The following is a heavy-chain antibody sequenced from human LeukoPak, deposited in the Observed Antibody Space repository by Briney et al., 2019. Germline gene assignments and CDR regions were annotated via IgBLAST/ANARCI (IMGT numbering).Heavy chain of an antibody. Sequence: GESLKISFKGSGYSFTSYWIAWVRQMPGKGLEWMGIIYPGDSDTNFSPSFQGHVTISADKSITTAYLQWSSLKASDTAMYYCASSRIVGATDAFDIWGQGTMVTVSS. D-gene: IGHD1-26*01. CDR1: GYSFTSYW. J-gene: IGHJ3*02. CDR2: IYPGDSDT. V-gene: IGHV5-51*01. CDR3: ASSRIVGATDAFDI.